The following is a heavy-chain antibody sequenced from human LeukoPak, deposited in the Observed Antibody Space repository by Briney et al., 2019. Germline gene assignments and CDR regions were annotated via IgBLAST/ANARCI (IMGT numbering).Heavy chain of an antibody. CDR3: ARNNTRTVSRGSSRRRANAFDI. Sequence: SETLSLTCAVSGSSLSSTYYWGWIRQPPGKGLEGIGRFYNSGSTYYNPSLRSRVTISVDTSKSQFSLRLRSVTAADTAVYDCARNNTRTVSRGSSRRRANAFDIWGQGTMVTVSS. CDR1: GSSLSSTYY. D-gene: IGHD6-13*01. V-gene: IGHV4-38-2*01. CDR2: FYNSGST. J-gene: IGHJ3*02.